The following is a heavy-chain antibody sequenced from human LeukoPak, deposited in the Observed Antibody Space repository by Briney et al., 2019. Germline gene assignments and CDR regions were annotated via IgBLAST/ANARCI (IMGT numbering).Heavy chain of an antibody. CDR1: GFSFSNYW. J-gene: IGHJ4*02. CDR2: ISENGRAK. D-gene: IGHD6-13*01. V-gene: IGHV3-7*01. CDR3: ARGGAAAARKRGIDY. Sequence: GGSLRLSCAASGFSFSNYWMSWVRQAPGKGLEWVASISENGRAKPYVASVRGRFTISRDNTKNSLYLQMNSLRVEDTVVYYCARGGAAAARKRGIDYWGQGTLVTVSS.